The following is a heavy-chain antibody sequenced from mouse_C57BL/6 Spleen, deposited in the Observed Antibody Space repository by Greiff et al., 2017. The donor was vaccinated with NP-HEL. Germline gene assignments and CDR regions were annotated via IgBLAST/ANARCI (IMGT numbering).Heavy chain of an antibody. D-gene: IGHD3-2*02. V-gene: IGHV7-3*01. CDR2: IRNKANGYTT. Sequence: EVKVVESGGGLVQPGGSLSLSCAASGFTFTDYYMSWVRQPPGKALGWLGFIRNKANGYTTEYSASVKGRFTISRDNSQSILYLQMNALRAEDSATYYCARYHHYLQTAQATGYYAMDYWGQGTSVTVSS. J-gene: IGHJ4*01. CDR1: GFTFTDYY. CDR3: ARYHHYLQTAQATGYYAMDY.